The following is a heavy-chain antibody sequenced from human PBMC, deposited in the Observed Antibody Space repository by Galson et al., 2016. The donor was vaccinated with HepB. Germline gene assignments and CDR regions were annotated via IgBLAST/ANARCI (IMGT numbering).Heavy chain of an antibody. Sequence: SLRLSCAASRFTFSRYGMHWVRQAPGKGLEWVAGIWYDGSNKYYADSVKGRFTISRDNSKNTLYLQMNSLSAEDTAVYYFARPITGTTRIRAGFDLWGQGTRVTVSS. J-gene: IGHJ4*02. CDR2: IWYDGSNK. V-gene: IGHV3-33*01. CDR3: ARPITGTTRIRAGFDL. CDR1: RFTFSRYG. D-gene: IGHD1-20*01.